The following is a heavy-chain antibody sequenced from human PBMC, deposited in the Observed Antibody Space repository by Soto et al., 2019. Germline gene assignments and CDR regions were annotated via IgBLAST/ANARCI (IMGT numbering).Heavy chain of an antibody. CDR1: GGTFSSYA. CDR2: IIPIFGTA. J-gene: IGHJ3*02. V-gene: IGHV1-69*13. Sequence: SVEVSCKASGGTFSSYAISWVRQAPGQGLEWMGGIIPIFGTANYAQKFQGRVTITADESTSTAYMELSSLRSEDTAVYYCARGGLVGVVVTAIQTDAFDIWGQGTMVTVSS. D-gene: IGHD2-21*02. CDR3: ARGGLVGVVVTAIQTDAFDI.